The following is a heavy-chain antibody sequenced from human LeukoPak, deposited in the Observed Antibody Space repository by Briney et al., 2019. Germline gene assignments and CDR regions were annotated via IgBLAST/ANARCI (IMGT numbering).Heavy chain of an antibody. CDR3: AKKKDYYDTSGAFDI. D-gene: IGHD3-22*01. Sequence: GGSLRLSCAASGFSFSTYGIHWVRQAPGKGLEWVSFIQYSGINKYYADSVKGRFIISRDNSKNTLYLQINSLRAEDTALYYCAKKKDYYDTSGAFDIWGQGTMVTVSS. CDR2: IQYSGINK. CDR1: GFSFSTYG. V-gene: IGHV3-30*02. J-gene: IGHJ3*02.